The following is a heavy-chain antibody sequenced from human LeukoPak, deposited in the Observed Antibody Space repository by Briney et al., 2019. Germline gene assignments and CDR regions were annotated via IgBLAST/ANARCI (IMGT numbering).Heavy chain of an antibody. CDR3: ARGVTTPDAFDYHYYGMDV. J-gene: IGHJ6*02. CDR2: ISYDGSNK. V-gene: IGHV3-30*04. Sequence: PGGSLRLSCAASGFTFSSYAMHWVRQAPGKGLEWVAVISYDGSNKYYADSVKGRFTISRDNSKNTLYLQMNSLRAEDTAVYYCARGVTTPDAFDYHYYGMDVWGQGTTVTVSS. D-gene: IGHD3-10*01. CDR1: GFTFSSYA.